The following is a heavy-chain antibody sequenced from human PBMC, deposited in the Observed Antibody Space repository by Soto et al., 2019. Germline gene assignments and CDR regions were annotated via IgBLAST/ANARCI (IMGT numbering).Heavy chain of an antibody. CDR2: ISAFKGDT. D-gene: IGHD3-10*01. V-gene: IGHV1-18*01. CDR1: GYSFTSYG. J-gene: IGHJ4*02. Sequence: QVQLVQSGAEVKKPGASVRVSCQTFGYSFTSYGISWVRQAPGHGLEWLGWISAFKGDTEYAQTLQDRVAMTTDTATSTAYLELRRLRSDDTAVYYCAIVWFAELRFLAGMGFDSWGQGTLVTVSS. CDR3: AIVWFAELRFLAGMGFDS.